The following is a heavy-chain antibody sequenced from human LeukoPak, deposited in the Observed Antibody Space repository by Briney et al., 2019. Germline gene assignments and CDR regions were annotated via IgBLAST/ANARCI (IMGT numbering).Heavy chain of an antibody. CDR1: GGSISSNSYY. CDR2: TCYSGST. CDR3: GSAEAEVGYSYVYIDNWYFDL. Sequence: SETLSLTCTVSGGSISSNSYYWGWIRQPPGKGLDGSGSTCYSGSTYYNLSLKSRVTMSVHTSKNHFSLKLRSVAAAARHVFYRGSAEAEVGYSYVYIDNWYFDLWGRGTLVTVSS. V-gene: IGHV4-39*02. D-gene: IGHD5-18*01. J-gene: IGHJ2*01.